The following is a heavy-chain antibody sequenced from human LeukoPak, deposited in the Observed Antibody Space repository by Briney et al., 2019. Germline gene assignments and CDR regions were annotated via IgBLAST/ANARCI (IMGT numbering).Heavy chain of an antibody. CDR1: GGTFSSYA. V-gene: IGHV1-69*05. CDR2: IIPIFGTA. Sequence: SVKVSCKASGGTFSSYAISWVRQAPEQGLGWRGGIIPIFGTANYAQKFQGRVTITTDESTSTAYMELSSLRSEDTAVYYCARGSGSTYYDLDYWGQGTLVTVSS. CDR3: ARGSGSTYYDLDY. D-gene: IGHD3-22*01. J-gene: IGHJ4*02.